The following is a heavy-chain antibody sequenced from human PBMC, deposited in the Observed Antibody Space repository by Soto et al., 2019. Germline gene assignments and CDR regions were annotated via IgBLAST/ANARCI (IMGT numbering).Heavy chain of an antibody. CDR2: ISNSGTTV. CDR3: ARGRVRGINRFAP. Sequence: GGSLRLSCAASGFTFSDYYMNWIRQAPGKGLEWLSCISNSGTTVYNADSVKGRFTISRDNSENSLYLQMDSLRAEDTAVYYCARGRVRGINRFAPGGQGTLVTVSS. J-gene: IGHJ5*02. V-gene: IGHV3-11*01. D-gene: IGHD3-10*01. CDR1: GFTFSDYY.